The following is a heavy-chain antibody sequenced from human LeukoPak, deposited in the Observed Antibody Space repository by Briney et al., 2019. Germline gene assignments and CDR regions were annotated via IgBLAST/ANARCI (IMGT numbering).Heavy chain of an antibody. J-gene: IGHJ4*02. CDR1: GFTFSSYS. Sequence: GGSLRLSCAASGFTFSSYSMNWVRQAPGKGLEWVSSISSNSSYIYYADSVKGRFTISRDNAKNSLYLQMNSLRAEDTAVYYCARDGDYGSGSYYNANPLTFHYWGQGTLVTVSS. CDR3: ARDGDYGSGSYYNANPLTFHY. V-gene: IGHV3-21*01. CDR2: ISSNSSYI. D-gene: IGHD3-10*01.